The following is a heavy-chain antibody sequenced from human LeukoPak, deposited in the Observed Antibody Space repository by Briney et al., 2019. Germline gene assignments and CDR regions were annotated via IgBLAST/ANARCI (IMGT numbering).Heavy chain of an antibody. CDR2: ISGSGGST. Sequence: GASLRLSCAASGFTFSSYAMSWVRQAPGKGLEWVSAISGSGGSTYYADSVKGRFTISRDNSKNTLYLQMNSLRAEDTAVYYCARSMVRGVIGVLDYWGQGTLVTVSS. CDR3: ARSMVRGVIGVLDY. V-gene: IGHV3-23*01. CDR1: GFTFSSYA. D-gene: IGHD3-10*01. J-gene: IGHJ4*02.